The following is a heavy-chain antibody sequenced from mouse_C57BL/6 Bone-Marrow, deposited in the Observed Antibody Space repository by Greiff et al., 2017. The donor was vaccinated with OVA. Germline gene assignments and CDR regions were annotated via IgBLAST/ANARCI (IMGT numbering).Heavy chain of an antibody. J-gene: IGHJ2*01. CDR3: ARQGGLRGPYFDY. CDR2: ISSGGSYT. Sequence: DVKLVESGGDLVKPGGSLKLSCAASGFTFSSYGMSWVRQTPDKRLEWVATISSGGSYTYYPASVKGRFTISRDNAKNTLYLQMSSLKSEDTAMYYCARQGGLRGPYFDYWGQGTTLTVSS. CDR1: GFTFSSYG. D-gene: IGHD2-4*01. V-gene: IGHV5-6*02.